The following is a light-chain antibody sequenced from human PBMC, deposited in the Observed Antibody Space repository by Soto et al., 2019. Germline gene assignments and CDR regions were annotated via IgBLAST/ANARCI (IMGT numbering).Light chain of an antibody. CDR1: LSVSSY. Sequence: EIVITQSPSTLSVSPGERATLSCRASLSVSSYLGWYQQKPGQAPRLLIYDASNRATGIPARFSGSGSGTDFTLTISSLEPEDFAVYYCQQRSNWITFGQGTRLEIK. V-gene: IGKV3-11*01. CDR3: QQRSNWIT. J-gene: IGKJ5*01. CDR2: DAS.